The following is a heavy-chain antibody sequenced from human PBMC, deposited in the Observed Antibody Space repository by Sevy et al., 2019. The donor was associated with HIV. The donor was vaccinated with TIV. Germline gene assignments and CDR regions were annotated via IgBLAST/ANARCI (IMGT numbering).Heavy chain of an antibody. CDR2: ITFSSNYI. CDR3: ARPYGSGSWEAFDI. CDR1: GFTFSTYT. Sequence: GGSLRLSCAASGFTFSTYTMNWVRQAPGKGLEWLSSITFSSNYIYYADSGKGRFTFSEDNAKKSLFLQMNGLRAEETAVYYCARPYGSGSWEAFDIWGQGTMVTVSS. J-gene: IGHJ3*02. D-gene: IGHD3-10*01. V-gene: IGHV3-21*01.